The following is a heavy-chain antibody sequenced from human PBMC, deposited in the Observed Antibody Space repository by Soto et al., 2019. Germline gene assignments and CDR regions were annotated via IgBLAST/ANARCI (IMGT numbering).Heavy chain of an antibody. D-gene: IGHD4-17*01. CDR1: VFGFTFSSYE. CDR2: IGNDGSPI. J-gene: IGHJ4*02. Sequence: GSLRVSCAAFVFGFTFSSYEMNWFRQAPGKGLEWISYIGNDGSPIHYADSVKGRFTISRDNAKKSLYLQMNSLRAEDTAVYYCARDNYGGAFDYWGQGALVTVSS. V-gene: IGHV3-48*03. CDR3: ARDNYGGAFDY.